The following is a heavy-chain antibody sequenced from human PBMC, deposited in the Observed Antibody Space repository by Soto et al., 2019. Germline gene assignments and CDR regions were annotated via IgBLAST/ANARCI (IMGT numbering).Heavy chain of an antibody. CDR3: ARGSASETYHAFDY. Sequence: SETLSLTCAVYGGSFRGYYWSWIRQSPGKGLEWIGEINHSGYTNYNPSLKSRVTISVDMSKNQFSLKLSSVTAADTAVYYCARGSASETYHAFDYWGQGTPVTVSS. D-gene: IGHD3-10*01. J-gene: IGHJ4*02. CDR2: INHSGYT. V-gene: IGHV4-34*01. CDR1: GGSFRGYY.